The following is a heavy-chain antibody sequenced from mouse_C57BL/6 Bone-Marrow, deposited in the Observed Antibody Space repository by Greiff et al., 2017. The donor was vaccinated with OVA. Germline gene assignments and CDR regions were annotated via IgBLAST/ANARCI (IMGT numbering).Heavy chain of an antibody. D-gene: IGHD1-1*01. Sequence: EVQLQQSVAELVRPGASVKLSCTASGFNIKNTYMHWVKQRPEQGLEWIGKIDPATGNTKYAPKFQGKATLTADTSSNTAYLQLSSLTSEDAAFYYCASITTVDYWGQGTTLTVSS. CDR3: ASITTVDY. CDR2: IDPATGNT. J-gene: IGHJ2*01. V-gene: IGHV14-3*01. CDR1: GFNIKNTY.